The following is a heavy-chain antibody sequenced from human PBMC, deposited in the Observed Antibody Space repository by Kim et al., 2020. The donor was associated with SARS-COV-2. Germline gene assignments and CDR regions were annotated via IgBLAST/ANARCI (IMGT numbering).Heavy chain of an antibody. CDR2: ISGSGGST. CDR1: GFSFSTFG. Sequence: GGSLRLSCAASGFSFSTFGMSWVRQAPGRGLEWVSAISGSGGSTYYADSVKGRFTISRENSKNTLFLQMNYLRAEDTALYYCAKPGRGNGDYWYFDLWGR. CDR3: AKPGRGNGDYWYFDL. V-gene: IGHV3-23*01. D-gene: IGHD4-17*01. J-gene: IGHJ2*01.